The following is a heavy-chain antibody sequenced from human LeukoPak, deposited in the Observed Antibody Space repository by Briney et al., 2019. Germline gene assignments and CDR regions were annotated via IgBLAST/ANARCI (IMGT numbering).Heavy chain of an antibody. CDR3: ARDQEQWLVGSAFDI. CDR1: GFTFSSYS. CDR2: ISSSSSYI. D-gene: IGHD6-19*01. J-gene: IGHJ3*02. V-gene: IGHV3-21*01. Sequence: GGSLRLSCAASGFTFSSYSMNWVRQAPGKGLEWVSSISSSSSYIYYADSGKGRFTISRDNAKNSLYLQMNSLRAEDTAVYYCARDQEQWLVGSAFDIWGQGTMVTVSS.